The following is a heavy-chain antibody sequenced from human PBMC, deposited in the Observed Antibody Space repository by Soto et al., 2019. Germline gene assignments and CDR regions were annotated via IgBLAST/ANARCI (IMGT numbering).Heavy chain of an antibody. D-gene: IGHD3-3*01. CDR1: GYTFSSYG. J-gene: IGHJ4*02. V-gene: IGHV1-18*04. CDR2: ISAYIGNI. Sequence: QVQLVQSGGEVKKPGASVKVSCRASGYTFSSYGISWVRQAPGQGLEWMGRISAYIGNINIAQKFQGRVTLTTDTSTSTAYMELRSLRSDDTAVYYCARITILGLPWDSWGQGTLVTVSS. CDR3: ARITILGLPWDS.